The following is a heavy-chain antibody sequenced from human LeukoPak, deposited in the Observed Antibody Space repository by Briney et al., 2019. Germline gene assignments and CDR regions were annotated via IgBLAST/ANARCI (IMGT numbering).Heavy chain of an antibody. V-gene: IGHV3-74*01. J-gene: IGHJ4*02. CDR3: ARGRPHGNDY. CDR1: GFTFSSYW. Sequence: GGSLRLSCASSGFTFSSYWMNWVRQAPGKGLVWVSRIASDGSSTTYADSVKGRFSISRDNAKNTLYLQMNSLRVEDTAVYYCARGRPHGNDYWGQGTLSPSPQ. CDR2: IASDGSST. D-gene: IGHD4-23*01.